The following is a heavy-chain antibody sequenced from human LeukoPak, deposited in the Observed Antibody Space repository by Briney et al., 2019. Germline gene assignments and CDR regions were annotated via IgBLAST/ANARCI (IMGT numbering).Heavy chain of an antibody. D-gene: IGHD2-2*01. V-gene: IGHV1-8*03. CDR2: MNPNSGNT. J-gene: IGHJ6*03. CDR1: GYTFTSYD. CDR3: ARGPPSLSCSSTSCYHFYYMDV. Sequence: GASVKVSCKASGYTFTSYDINWVRQATGQGLEWMGWMNPNSGNTGYAQKFQGRVTITRNTSISTAYMELSSLRSEDTAVYYCARGPPSLSCSSTSCYHFYYMDVWGKGTTVTVSS.